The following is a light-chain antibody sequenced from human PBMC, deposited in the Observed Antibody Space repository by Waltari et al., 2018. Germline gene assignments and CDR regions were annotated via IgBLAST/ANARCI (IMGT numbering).Light chain of an antibody. V-gene: IGKV3-15*01. Sequence: EIVMTQPPATLYVSPGERATLSCRASQSVSYNLAWYQLKPGQAPRFLISGASTRATGIPARFSGSGSGTEFTLTISSMQSEDFAVYYCQQYNNWPLTFGGGTKVEI. CDR3: QQYNNWPLT. J-gene: IGKJ4*01. CDR1: QSVSYN. CDR2: GAS.